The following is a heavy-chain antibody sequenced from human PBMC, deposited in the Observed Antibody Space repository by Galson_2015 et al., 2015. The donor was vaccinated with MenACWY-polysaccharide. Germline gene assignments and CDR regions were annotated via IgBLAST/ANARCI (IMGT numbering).Heavy chain of an antibody. CDR1: GFTFTNYA. CDR3: AKANSGGICTSGWACWFDP. V-gene: IGHV3-23*01. CDR2: IGGSGTT. D-gene: IGHD2-15*01. J-gene: IGHJ5*02. Sequence: LRISCAASGFTFTNYAMNWVRQAPGEGLEWVSSIGGSGTTYYADSVKGRFTISRDNSKNMVYLQMNSLRAEDTAIYYCAKANSGGICTSGWACWFDPWGQGPLVIVSS.